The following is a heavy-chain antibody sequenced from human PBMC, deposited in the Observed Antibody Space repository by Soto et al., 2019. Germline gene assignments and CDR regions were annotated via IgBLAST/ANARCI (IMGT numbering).Heavy chain of an antibody. CDR2: IYYSGST. V-gene: IGHV4-30-4*01. CDR1: GGSISSGDYY. Sequence: QVQLQESGPGLVKPSQTLSLTCTVSGGSISSGDYYWSWIRQPPGKGLEWIGYIYYSGSTYYNPSLKSRVTISVDPSKNQFSLKLSSVTAADTAVYYCARDTTRTVKPSYGMDVWGQGTTVTVSS. J-gene: IGHJ6*02. D-gene: IGHD4-4*01. CDR3: ARDTTRTVKPSYGMDV.